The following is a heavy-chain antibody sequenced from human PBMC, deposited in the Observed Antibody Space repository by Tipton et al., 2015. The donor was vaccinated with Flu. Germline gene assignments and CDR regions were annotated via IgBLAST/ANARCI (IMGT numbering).Heavy chain of an antibody. CDR2: INGDGSFT. CDR1: GFTFSQYW. V-gene: IGHV3-74*01. J-gene: IGHJ6*03. Sequence: SLRLSCAASGFTFSQYWMNWVRQAPGKGLVWVSRINGDGSFTENADSVKGRFTISRDNAKNTVYLQMNSLRDEDTAVYYCARAYSYYLGVWGKGTTVTVSS. D-gene: IGHD2-21*01. CDR3: ARAYSYYLGV.